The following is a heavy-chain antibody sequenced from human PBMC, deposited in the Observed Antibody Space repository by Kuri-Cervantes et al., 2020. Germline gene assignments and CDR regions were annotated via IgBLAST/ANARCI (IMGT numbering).Heavy chain of an antibody. V-gene: IGHV1-18*01. CDR2: ISAYNGDT. Sequence: ASVKVSCKASGYIFTSYGISWVRQAPGQGLEWMGWISAYNGDTNYAQKLQGRVTMTTDTSTSTAYMELRSLRSDDTAVYYCAREAPGSYNFWSGFDRFRSTYYFDYWGQGTLVTVSS. J-gene: IGHJ4*02. CDR1: GYIFTSYG. D-gene: IGHD3-3*01. CDR3: AREAPGSYNFWSGFDRFRSTYYFDY.